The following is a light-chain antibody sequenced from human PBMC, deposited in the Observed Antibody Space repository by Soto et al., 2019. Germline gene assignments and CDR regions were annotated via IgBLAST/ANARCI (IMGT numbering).Light chain of an antibody. J-gene: IGLJ1*01. CDR3: CSLTTSHTYV. CDR1: SSDIGHYDY. CDR2: HVT. V-gene: IGLV2-14*03. Sequence: QSAVTQPGSVSGSPGQSITISCTGTSSDIGHYDYVSWYQQHPGKAPKLMIYHVTYRPSGVSNRYSGSKSGNSASLTISGLQADDEADYYCCSLTTSHTYVFGSGTKVTVL.